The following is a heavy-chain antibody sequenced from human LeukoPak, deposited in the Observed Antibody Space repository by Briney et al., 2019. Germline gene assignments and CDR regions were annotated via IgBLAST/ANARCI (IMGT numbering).Heavy chain of an antibody. J-gene: IGHJ6*02. CDR3: VKDIMGSTDYYYGLDV. D-gene: IGHD3-10*01. CDR1: GFTFSTYA. Sequence: GGSLRLSCAASGFTFSTYAMSWVRQAPGKGLEWVASISRSGGRTYYADSVKGRFTISRDNSKNTLYIHMSSLRPEDTAVYFCVKDIMGSTDYYYGLDVWGQGTTVTVSS. CDR2: ISRSGGRT. V-gene: IGHV3-23*01.